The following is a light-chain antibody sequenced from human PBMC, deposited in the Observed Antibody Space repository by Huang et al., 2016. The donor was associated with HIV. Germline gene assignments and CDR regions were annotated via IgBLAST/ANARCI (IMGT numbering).Light chain of an antibody. CDR1: ESVSSN. Sequence: EMVMTQSPDTLSVSPGERVTLSCRASESVSSNLAWYQQKHGQAPRLLIFGASNRVTGIPARFTGSGSGTEFTLTISSLQSEDFAVYYCQQYNNWPLFGGGTKVEIK. J-gene: IGKJ4*01. V-gene: IGKV3-15*01. CDR3: QQYNNWPL. CDR2: GAS.